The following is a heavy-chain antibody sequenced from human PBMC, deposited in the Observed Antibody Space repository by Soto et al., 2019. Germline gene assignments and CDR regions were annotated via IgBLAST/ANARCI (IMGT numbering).Heavy chain of an antibody. CDR2: IVVGSGNT. J-gene: IGHJ5*02. V-gene: IGHV1-58*01. CDR1: GFTFTSSA. Sequence: SVKVSCKASGFTFTSSAEQWVRQARGQRLEWIGWIVVGSGNTNYAQKFQERVTITRDMSTSTAYMELSSLRSEDTAVYYCAAANYDFWSGPPFDPWGQGTLVTVSS. D-gene: IGHD3-3*01. CDR3: AAANYDFWSGPPFDP.